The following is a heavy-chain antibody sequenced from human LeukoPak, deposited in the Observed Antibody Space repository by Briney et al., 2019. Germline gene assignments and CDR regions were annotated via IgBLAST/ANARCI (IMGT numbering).Heavy chain of an antibody. CDR3: ARGTKGIVVVVAGDAFDI. CDR1: GYTFTGYG. D-gene: IGHD2-15*01. V-gene: IGHV1-18*04. CDR2: ISAYNGNT. Sequence: ASVKVSCKASGYTFTGYGISWVRQAPGQGLEWMGWISAYNGNTNYAQKLQGRVTMTTDTSTSTAYMELRSLRSDDTAVYYCARGTKGIVVVVAGDAFDIWGQGTMVTVSS. J-gene: IGHJ3*02.